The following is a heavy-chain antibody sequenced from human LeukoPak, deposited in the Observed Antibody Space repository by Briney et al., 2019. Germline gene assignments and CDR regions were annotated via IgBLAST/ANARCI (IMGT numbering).Heavy chain of an antibody. V-gene: IGHV1-2*02. CDR1: GYTFTGCY. D-gene: IGHD6-13*01. CDR3: AREGAAAAGPTLFDY. Sequence: ASVKVSCKASGYTFTGCYMHWVRQAPGQGLEWMGWINPNSGGTNYAQKFQGRVTMTRDTSISTAYMELSRPRSDDTAVYYCAREGAAAAGPTLFDYWGQGTLVTVSS. J-gene: IGHJ4*02. CDR2: INPNSGGT.